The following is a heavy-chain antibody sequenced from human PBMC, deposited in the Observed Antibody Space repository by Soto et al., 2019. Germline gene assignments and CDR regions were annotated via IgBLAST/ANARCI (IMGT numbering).Heavy chain of an antibody. CDR1: GYTFTSYA. D-gene: IGHD2-8*01. CDR3: ARDEGEMVYAKQLYGMDV. V-gene: IGHV1-69*13. CDR2: IIPIFGTA. Sequence: SVKVSCKASGYTFTSYAMHWVRQAPGQGLEWMGGIIPIFGTANYAQKFQGRVTITADESTSTAYMELSSLRSEDTAVYYCARDEGEMVYAKQLYGMDVWGQGTTVTVSS. J-gene: IGHJ6*02.